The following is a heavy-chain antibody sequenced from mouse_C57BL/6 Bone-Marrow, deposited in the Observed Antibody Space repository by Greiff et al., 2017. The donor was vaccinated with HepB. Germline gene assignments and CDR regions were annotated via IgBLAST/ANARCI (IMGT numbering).Heavy chain of an antibody. CDR3: TVFPNWDWFAY. V-gene: IGHV6-3*01. Sequence: EVKLVESGGGLVQPGGSMKLSCVASGFTFSNYWMNWVRQSPEKGLEWVAQIRLKSDNYATHYAESVKGRFTISRDDSKSSVYLQMNNLRAEDTGIYYCTVFPNWDWFAYWGQGTLVTVSA. J-gene: IGHJ3*01. CDR1: GFTFSNYW. CDR2: IRLKSDNYAT. D-gene: IGHD4-1*01.